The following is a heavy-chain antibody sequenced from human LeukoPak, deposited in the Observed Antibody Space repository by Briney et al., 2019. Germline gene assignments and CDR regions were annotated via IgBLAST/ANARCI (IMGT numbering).Heavy chain of an antibody. V-gene: IGHV1-69*06. D-gene: IGHD6-19*01. J-gene: IGHJ5*02. CDR1: GYTFTGYY. CDR2: IIPIFGTA. CDR3: ARDQWLEENTNWFDP. Sequence: ASVKVSCKASGYTFTGYYMHWVRQAPGQGLEWMGGIIPIFGTANYAQKFQGRVTITADKSTSTAYMELSSLRSEDTAVYYCARDQWLEENTNWFDPWGQGTLVTVSS.